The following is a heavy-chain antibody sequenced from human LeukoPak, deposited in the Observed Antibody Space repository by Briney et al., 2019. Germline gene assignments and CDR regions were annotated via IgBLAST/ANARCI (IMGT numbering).Heavy chain of an antibody. CDR3: ARDPYGYWSGWYDY. CDR2: INPKSGGR. V-gene: IGHV1-2*02. J-gene: IGHJ4*02. CDR1: GYTFIGNY. D-gene: IGHD3-3*01. Sequence: KPGASVKVSCKASGYTFIGNYMHWLRQAPGQGLEWMGWINPKSGGRNYARKFQGRVTMTRDTSINTVYMELSRLTSDDTAVYYCARDPYGYWSGWYDYWGQGTQVIVSS.